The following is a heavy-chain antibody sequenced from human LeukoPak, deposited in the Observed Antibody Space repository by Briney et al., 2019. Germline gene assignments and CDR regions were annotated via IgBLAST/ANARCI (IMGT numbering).Heavy chain of an antibody. CDR2: ISSSSSTI. V-gene: IGHV3-48*01. J-gene: IGHJ4*02. D-gene: IGHD1-26*01. CDR1: GFTFSSYS. Sequence: GGSLRLSCAASGFTFSSYSMNWVRQAPGKGLEWVSYISSSSSTIYYADSVKGRFTISRDNAKNSLYLQMNSLRAEDTAVYYCASRNSGSLDYWGQGTLATVSS. CDR3: ASRNSGSLDY.